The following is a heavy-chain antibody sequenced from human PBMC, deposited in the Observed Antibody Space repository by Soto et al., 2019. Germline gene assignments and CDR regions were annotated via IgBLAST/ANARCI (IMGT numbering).Heavy chain of an antibody. Sequence: SETLSLTCRVSDGSMNSDSSYWGWIRQPPGKGPEWIGVINHSGSTYHNLSLKGRVTMSVDASRNQFSLKLTSMTAADTAVYYCARLGGYVSVGYYYLWDSWGQGTLVTVSS. CDR3: ARLGGYVSVGYYYLWDS. D-gene: IGHD3-22*01. J-gene: IGHJ4*02. V-gene: IGHV4-39*01. CDR2: INHSGST. CDR1: DGSMNSDSSY.